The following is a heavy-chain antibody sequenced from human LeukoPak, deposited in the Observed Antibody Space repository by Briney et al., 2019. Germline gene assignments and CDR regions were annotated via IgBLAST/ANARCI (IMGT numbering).Heavy chain of an antibody. CDR1: GFTFSSYA. CDR2: ISYDGSNK. CDR3: AKGAGEQWLADY. D-gene: IGHD6-19*01. J-gene: IGHJ4*02. Sequence: PGGSLRLSCAASGFTFSSYAMHWVRQAPGKGLGWVAVISYDGSNKYYADSVKGRFTISRDNSKNTLYLQMNSLRAEDTAVYYCAKGAGEQWLADYWGQGTLVTVSS. V-gene: IGHV3-30-3*01.